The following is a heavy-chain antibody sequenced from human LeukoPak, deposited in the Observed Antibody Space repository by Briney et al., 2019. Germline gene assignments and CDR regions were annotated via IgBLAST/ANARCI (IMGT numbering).Heavy chain of an antibody. J-gene: IGHJ4*02. V-gene: IGHV4-59*01. CDR1: GGSFSGYY. CDR3: ARAGDYVFDY. D-gene: IGHD4-17*01. CDR2: IYYSGST. Sequence: PSETLSLTCAVYGGSFSGYYWSWIRQPPGKGLEWIGYIYYSGSTNYNPSLKSRVTISVDTSKNQFSLKLSSVTAADTAVYYCARAGDYVFDYWGQGTLVTVSS.